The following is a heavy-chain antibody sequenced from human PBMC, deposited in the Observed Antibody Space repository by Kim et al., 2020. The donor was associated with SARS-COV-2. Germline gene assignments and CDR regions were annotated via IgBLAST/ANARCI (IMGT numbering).Heavy chain of an antibody. CDR2: IYYSGST. D-gene: IGHD3-9*01. V-gene: IGHV4-30-4*01. Sequence: SETLSLNCTVSGGSISSGDYYWSWIRQPPGKGLEWIGYIYYSGSTYYNPSLKSRVTISVDTSKNQFSLKLSSVTAADTAVYYCASNRFTLRYFDWLLGYYFDYWGQGTLVTVSS. CDR3: ASNRFTLRYFDWLLGYYFDY. J-gene: IGHJ4*02. CDR1: GGSISSGDYY.